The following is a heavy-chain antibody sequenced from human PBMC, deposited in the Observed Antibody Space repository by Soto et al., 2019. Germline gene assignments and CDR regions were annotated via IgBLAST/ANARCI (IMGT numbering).Heavy chain of an antibody. Sequence: QVQLVQSGAEVKKPGASVKVSCRASGYTFPNYGVSWVRQAPGQGLEWMGWISAYNGDTDYAQKVQGRVTMTTDTATSTAYMEMRNLRSDDTAVYYCARDMDPHCSSSSCFGTWFDPWGQGTQVTVSS. CDR1: GYTFPNYG. D-gene: IGHD2-15*01. J-gene: IGHJ5*02. CDR2: ISAYNGDT. V-gene: IGHV1-18*01. CDR3: ARDMDPHCSSSSCFGTWFDP.